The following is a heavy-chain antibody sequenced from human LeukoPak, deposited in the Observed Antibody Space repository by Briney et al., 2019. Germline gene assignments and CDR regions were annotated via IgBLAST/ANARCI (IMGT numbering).Heavy chain of an antibody. CDR1: GYTFTGYY. D-gene: IGHD2-2*01. CDR3: ARDPIDCSSTSCNDAFDI. V-gene: IGHV1-2*02. Sequence: ASVKVSCKASGYTFTGYYMHWVRQAPGQGLEWMGWISPNSGGTNYAQKFQGRVTMTRDTSISTAYMELSRLRSDDTAVYYCARDPIDCSSTSCNDAFDIWGQGTMVTVSS. J-gene: IGHJ3*02. CDR2: ISPNSGGT.